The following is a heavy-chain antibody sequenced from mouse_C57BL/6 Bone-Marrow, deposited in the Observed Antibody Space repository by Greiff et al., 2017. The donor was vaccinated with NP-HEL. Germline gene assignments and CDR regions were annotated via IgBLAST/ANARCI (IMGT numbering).Heavy chain of an antibody. V-gene: IGHV1-69*01. CDR3: AREGDGYYYYAMDY. CDR1: GYTFTSYW. Sequence: QVQLQQPGAELVMPGASVKLSCKASGYTFTSYWMHWVKQRPGQGLEWIGEIDPSDSYTNYNQKFQGKSTLTVDKSSSTAYMQLSSLTSEDSAVYYCAREGDGYYYYAMDYWGQGTSVTVSS. J-gene: IGHJ4*01. D-gene: IGHD2-3*01. CDR2: IDPSDSYT.